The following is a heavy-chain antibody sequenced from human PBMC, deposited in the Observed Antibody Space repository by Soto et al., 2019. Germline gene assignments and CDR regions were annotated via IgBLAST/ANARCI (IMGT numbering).Heavy chain of an antibody. CDR2: ISGSGGST. V-gene: IGHV3-23*01. CDR3: ARNSVAAAGRHWFDP. D-gene: IGHD6-13*01. Sequence: GGSLRLSCSASGFTFNNYALSWVRQAPGKGLEWVSTISGSGGSTYYADSVKGRFIISRDNSKNTLYLQMNTLRVEDTAVYYCARNSVAAAGRHWFDPRGQGTLVTVSS. CDR1: GFTFNNYA. J-gene: IGHJ5*02.